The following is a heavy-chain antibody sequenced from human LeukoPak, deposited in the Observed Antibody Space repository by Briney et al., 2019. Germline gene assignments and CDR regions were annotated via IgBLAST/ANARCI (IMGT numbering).Heavy chain of an antibody. D-gene: IGHD6-6*01. CDR2: IYDSGST. V-gene: IGHV4-59*12. CDR1: GGSINNYY. CDR3: ARASIAAPYFDY. Sequence: PSETLSLTCAVSGGSINNYYWSWIRQPPGKGLEWIGYIYDSGSTNYNPSLKSRVTISVDTSKNQFSLKLSSVTAADTAVYYCARASIAAPYFDYWGQGTLVTVSS. J-gene: IGHJ4*02.